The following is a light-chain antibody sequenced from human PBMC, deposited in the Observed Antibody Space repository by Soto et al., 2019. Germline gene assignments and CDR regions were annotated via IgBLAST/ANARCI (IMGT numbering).Light chain of an antibody. J-gene: IGKJ1*01. CDR1: QSVGGNS. CDR2: DTS. V-gene: IGKV3-20*01. Sequence: ETVLTQSPGTLSLSPGERATVSCRASQSVGGNSLAWYQQRPGQAPRLLIYDTSKRATGIPDRFSGSGSGIDFTLPISRLEPADFAVYYCQQYQNSPRTFGQGTKVEIK. CDR3: QQYQNSPRT.